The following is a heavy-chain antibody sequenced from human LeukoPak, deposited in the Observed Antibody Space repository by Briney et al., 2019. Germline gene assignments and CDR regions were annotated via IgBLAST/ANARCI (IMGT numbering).Heavy chain of an antibody. CDR2: MSYSGAT. D-gene: IGHD3-10*01. CDR1: GGSISSSSYH. CDR3: ASPANYYGSGSYTH. V-gene: IGHV4-39*01. Sequence: PSETLSLTCTVSGGSISSSSYHWGWIRQSPGEGLQWITSMSYSGATYYNPSLQSRVTISVDTSKNQFSLKLSSVTAADTAVYYCASPANYYGSGSYTHWGQGTLVTVSS. J-gene: IGHJ4*02.